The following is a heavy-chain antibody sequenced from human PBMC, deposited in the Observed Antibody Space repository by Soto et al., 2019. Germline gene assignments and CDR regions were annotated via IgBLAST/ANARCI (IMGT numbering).Heavy chain of an antibody. V-gene: IGHV1-69*08. CDR1: GGTFSRYT. J-gene: IGHJ4*02. CDR3: ARDVDSCCGWIVGY. Sequence: QVQLVQSGAEVKKPGSSVKVSCEASGGTFSRYTISWVRQAPGQGLEWMGRIVPLVDITNYAQKFQGRVTITADKSASTVYMGPRGRRSEDTTIHYCARDVDSCCGWIVGYWGQGPLVTVSS. D-gene: IGHD2-15*01. CDR2: IVPLVDIT.